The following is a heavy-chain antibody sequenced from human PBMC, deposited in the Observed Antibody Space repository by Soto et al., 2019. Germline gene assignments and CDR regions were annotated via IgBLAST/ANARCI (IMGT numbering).Heavy chain of an antibody. D-gene: IGHD3-22*01. V-gene: IGHV3-21*01. CDR2: ISSSSTYI. CDR3: ARGYYDSSGYVIDY. Sequence: GGSLRLSCAASGFTFSSYAINCVRQAPGKGLEWVSSISSSSTYIYYADSLKGRFTISRDNAKNSLYLQMNSLRAEDTALYYCARGYYDSSGYVIDYWGQGTLVTVSS. J-gene: IGHJ4*02. CDR1: GFTFSSYA.